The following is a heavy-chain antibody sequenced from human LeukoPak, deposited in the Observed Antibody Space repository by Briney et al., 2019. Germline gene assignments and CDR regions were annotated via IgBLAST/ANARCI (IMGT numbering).Heavy chain of an antibody. CDR1: GFTLSDYY. J-gene: IGHJ5*02. CDR2: ISSSGSTI. Sequence: PGGSLRLSCAASGFTLSDYYMSWIRQAPGSGLEWVSYISSSGSTIYYADSVKGRFTISRDSAKNSLYLQVNDLRAEDTAMYYCARDQAQFGPWGQGTLVTVSS. CDR3: ARDQAQFGP. V-gene: IGHV3-11*01.